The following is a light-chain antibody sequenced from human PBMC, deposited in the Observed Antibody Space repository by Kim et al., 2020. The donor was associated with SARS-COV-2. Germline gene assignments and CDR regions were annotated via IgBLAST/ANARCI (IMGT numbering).Light chain of an antibody. CDR1: QGISSW. J-gene: IGKJ1*01. CDR2: DAS. Sequence: ASVGGGVTITSRASQGISSWLAWYQQKPGKAPKLLIYDASSLEGGVPSRFSGSGSGTEFTLTISSLQPADFATYYCQHYNSSPWTFGQGTKVEIK. V-gene: IGKV1-5*01. CDR3: QHYNSSPWT.